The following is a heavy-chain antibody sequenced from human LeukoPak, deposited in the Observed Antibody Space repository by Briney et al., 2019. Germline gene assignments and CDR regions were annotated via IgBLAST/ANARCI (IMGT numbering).Heavy chain of an antibody. V-gene: IGHV1-2*02. D-gene: IGHD5-12*01. CDR3: AREQMHAYGISGYHFDGWFDP. Sequence: ASVKVSCKASGYTFTGYYMHWVRQAPGQGLEWMGWINPNSGGTNYAQKFRGRVTMTRDTSISTAYMELSRLRSDDTAVYYCAREQMHAYGISGYHFDGWFDPWGQGTLVTVSS. J-gene: IGHJ5*02. CDR2: INPNSGGT. CDR1: GYTFTGYY.